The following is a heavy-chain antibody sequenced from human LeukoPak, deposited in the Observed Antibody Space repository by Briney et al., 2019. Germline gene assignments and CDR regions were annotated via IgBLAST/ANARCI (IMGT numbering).Heavy chain of an antibody. CDR3: ARHTPPTVTSFDY. V-gene: IGHV4-39*01. CDR2: IYYSGST. CDR1: GGSLSSRDYY. D-gene: IGHD4-17*01. Sequence: SETLSLTCAVSGGSLSSRDYYWGWVRQPPGKGLEWIGTIYYSGSTFYNPSLESRVTISVETSKNQFSLELSSVTAADTAIYYCARHTPPTVTSFDYWGQGTLVTVSP. J-gene: IGHJ4*02.